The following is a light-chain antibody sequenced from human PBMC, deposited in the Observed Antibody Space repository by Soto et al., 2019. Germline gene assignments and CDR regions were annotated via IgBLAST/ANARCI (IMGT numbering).Light chain of an antibody. CDR3: TSYTSSNTLYV. CDR2: DAR. CDR1: SSDVGGYNY. J-gene: IGLJ1*01. Sequence: QSALTQPASVSGSPGQSITISCTGSSSDVGGYNYVSWYQQHPGKAPKLMIYDARNRPSGVSTRFSGSKSGNTASLTISGLQAEDEADYCCTSYTSSNTLYVFGPGTKLTVL. V-gene: IGLV2-14*01.